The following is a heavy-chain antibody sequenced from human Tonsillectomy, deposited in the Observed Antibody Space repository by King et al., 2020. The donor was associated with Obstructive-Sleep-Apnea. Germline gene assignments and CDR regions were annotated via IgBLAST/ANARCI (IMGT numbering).Heavy chain of an antibody. Sequence: LQLQESGPGLVKPSETLSLTCTVSGGSISSSSYYWGWIRQPPGKGLEWIGSIYYSGSTYYNPSLKSRVTISVDTSKNQFSLKLSSVTAADTAVYYCASDPGRVGDSSGYYSHYGMDVWGQGTTVTVSS. CDR2: IYYSGST. J-gene: IGHJ6*02. CDR3: ASDPGRVGDSSGYYSHYGMDV. V-gene: IGHV4-39*07. CDR1: GGSISSSSYY. D-gene: IGHD3-22*01.